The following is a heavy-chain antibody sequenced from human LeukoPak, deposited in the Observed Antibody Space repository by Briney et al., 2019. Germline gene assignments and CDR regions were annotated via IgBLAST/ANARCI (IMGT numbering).Heavy chain of an antibody. CDR3: ARIGYSSSSLDY. V-gene: IGHV3-7*01. Sequence: GGSLRLSCAGSGFTFINYWMTWVRQAPGKGLEWVANIKQDGSQKYYVDSVKGRLTISRDNAKNSVYLQANSLRVEDTAVYFCARIGYSSSSLDYWGQGTPVTVSS. J-gene: IGHJ4*02. D-gene: IGHD6-13*01. CDR2: IKQDGSQK. CDR1: GFTFINYW.